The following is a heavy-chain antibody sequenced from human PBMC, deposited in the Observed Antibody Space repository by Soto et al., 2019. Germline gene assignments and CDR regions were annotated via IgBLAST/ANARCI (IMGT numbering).Heavy chain of an antibody. CDR2: IYYSGST. CDR1: GGSISSGDYY. J-gene: IGHJ6*02. Sequence: QVQLQESGPGLVKPSQTLSLTCTVSGGSISSGDYYWSWIRQPPGKCLEWIGYIYYSGSTYYNPSLKSRVTISVATSKNQFSLKLSSVPAADTAVYYCARAGVIVAGTIGGMDVWGQGTTVTVSS. V-gene: IGHV4-30-4*01. CDR3: ARAGVIVAGTIGGMDV. D-gene: IGHD6-19*01.